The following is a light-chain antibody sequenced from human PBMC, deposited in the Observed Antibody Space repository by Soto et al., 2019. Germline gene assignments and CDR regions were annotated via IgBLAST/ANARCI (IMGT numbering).Light chain of an antibody. Sequence: IVLKQSPVNLSLSPGERATLSCRASQSVSNNYLAWYQQKPGQAPRLLIYGASNRATGIPDRFSGSGSGTDFTLTISRLEPEDFAVYYCQQYGSSGTFGQGTKVDIK. CDR2: GAS. CDR3: QQYGSSGT. CDR1: QSVSNNY. J-gene: IGKJ1*01. V-gene: IGKV3-20*01.